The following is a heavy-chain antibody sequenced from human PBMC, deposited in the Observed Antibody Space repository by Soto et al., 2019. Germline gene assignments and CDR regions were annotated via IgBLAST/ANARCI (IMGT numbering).Heavy chain of an antibody. CDR1: GGSISSYY. CDR3: ARDLEQLVLGLVWEDNSNWFDP. Sequence: XETLALTCTVSGGSISSYYWSWIRQPPGKGLEWIGYIYYSGSTNYSPSLKSRVTISVDTSKNQFSLKLSSVTAADTAVYYCARDLEQLVLGLVWEDNSNWFDPWGQGPLVTVSS. D-gene: IGHD6-13*01. CDR2: IYYSGST. V-gene: IGHV4-59*01. J-gene: IGHJ5*02.